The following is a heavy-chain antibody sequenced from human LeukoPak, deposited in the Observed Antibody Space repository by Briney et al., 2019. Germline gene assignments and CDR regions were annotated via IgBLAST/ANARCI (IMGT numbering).Heavy chain of an antibody. V-gene: IGHV3-21*01. J-gene: IGHJ4*02. CDR1: GFTFSSYS. CDR2: ISSSNDYI. CDR3: ARVAVAAAGTDY. D-gene: IGHD6-13*01. Sequence: GGSLRLSCAASGFTFSSYSMNWVRQAPGKGLEWVSSISSSNDYIYYADSVKGRFTISRDNAKNSLYLQMNSLRAENTAVYYCARVAVAAAGTDYWGQGTLVTVSS.